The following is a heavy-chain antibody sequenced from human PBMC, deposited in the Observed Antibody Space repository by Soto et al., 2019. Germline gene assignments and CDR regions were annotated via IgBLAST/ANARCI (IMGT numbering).Heavy chain of an antibody. D-gene: IGHD3-10*01. CDR3: ARDQESITDRILQY. J-gene: IGHJ4*02. CDR2: ISAYNGNT. Sequence: ASVNVSCKSSGDTFASFCFSWGRQAPGQGLERLGWISAYNGNTHYAQKVRDRVTLTTDTSTNTAYMELRSLTSDDTAVYYCARDQESITDRILQYWGQGTRVTVSS. CDR1: GDTFASFC. V-gene: IGHV1-18*01.